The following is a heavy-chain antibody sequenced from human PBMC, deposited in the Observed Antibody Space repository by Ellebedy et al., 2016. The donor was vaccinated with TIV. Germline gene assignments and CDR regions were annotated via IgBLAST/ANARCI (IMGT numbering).Heavy chain of an antibody. V-gene: IGHV4-39*02. CDR1: GGSISSSSYY. J-gene: IGHJ6*02. D-gene: IGHD6-13*01. Sequence: MPSETLSLTCTVSGGSISSSSYYWGWLRQPPGKGLEWIGRIYYRGNTYYNPSLKSQVTISVDTSKNQFSLKVTSVTAADTAIYYCAREGRSSWYSGYYYYGMDVWGQGTTVTVSS. CDR2: IYYRGNT. CDR3: AREGRSSWYSGYYYYGMDV.